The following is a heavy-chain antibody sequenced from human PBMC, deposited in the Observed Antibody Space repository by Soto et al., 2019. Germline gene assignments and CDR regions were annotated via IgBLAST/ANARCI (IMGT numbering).Heavy chain of an antibody. Sequence: QVQLQQSGPGLVKPSETLSLTCTVSSGPSRSHNWGWIRQPPGGGLEGIGYSYHPRDTSYNPSLSSRVTISADTSTNHISLTLRSVTAADTAVYYCVRQGIGDLHGLVDVWGQGTRVSVSS. CDR2: SYHPRDT. CDR3: VRQGIGDLHGLVDV. CDR1: SGPSRSHN. D-gene: IGHD3-10*01. V-gene: IGHV4-59*08. J-gene: IGHJ6*02.